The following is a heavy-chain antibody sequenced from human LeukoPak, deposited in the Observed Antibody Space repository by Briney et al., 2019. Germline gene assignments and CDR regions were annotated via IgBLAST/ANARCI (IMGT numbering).Heavy chain of an antibody. J-gene: IGHJ6*02. CDR3: ANEYCSGGSCGYYGMDV. CDR2: ISYDGSNK. Sequence: PGRSLKLSCAASGFTFSSYGMHWVRQAPGKGLEWVAVISYDGSNKYYADSVKGRITISRDNSKNTLYLQMNSLRAEDTAVYYCANEYCSGGSCGYYGMDVWGQGTTVTVSS. CDR1: GFTFSSYG. V-gene: IGHV3-30*18. D-gene: IGHD2-15*01.